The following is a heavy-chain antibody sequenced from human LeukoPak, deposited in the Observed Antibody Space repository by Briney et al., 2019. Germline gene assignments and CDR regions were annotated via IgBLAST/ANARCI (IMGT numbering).Heavy chain of an antibody. CDR1: GFTFSSYA. Sequence: GGSLRLSCAASGFTFSSYAMSWVRQAPGKGLEWVSAISGSGGSTYYADSVKGRFTISRDNSKNTLYLQMNSLRAEDTAVYYCAKTPDPYGDYVYFDYWCQGTLVTVSS. D-gene: IGHD4-17*01. J-gene: IGHJ4*02. CDR3: AKTPDPYGDYVYFDY. CDR2: ISGSGGST. V-gene: IGHV3-23*01.